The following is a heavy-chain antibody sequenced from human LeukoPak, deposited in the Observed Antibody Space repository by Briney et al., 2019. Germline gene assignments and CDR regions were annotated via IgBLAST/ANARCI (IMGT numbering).Heavy chain of an antibody. V-gene: IGHV3-23*01. CDR3: AKCPSYYYDSSAYCDY. CDR2: TSGSGDST. J-gene: IGHJ4*02. CDR1: GFTFSSYA. D-gene: IGHD3-22*01. Sequence: PGGSLRLSCAASGFTFSSYAMSWFRQAPGKGLEWVSATSGSGDSTSYADSVKGRFTISRDNSKNTLYLQMNSLRAEDTAIYYCAKCPSYYYDSSAYCDYWGQGTLVTVSS.